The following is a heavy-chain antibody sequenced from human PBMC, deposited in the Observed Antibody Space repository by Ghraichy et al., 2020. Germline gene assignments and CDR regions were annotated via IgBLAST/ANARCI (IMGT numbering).Heavy chain of an antibody. V-gene: IGHV4-61*01. Sequence: SETLSLTCTVSGGSVSSGSYYWSWIRQPPGKGLEWIGYIYYSGSTNYNPSLKSRVTISVDTSKNQFSLKLSSVTAADTALYYCASGSPTMPGRYWGQGTLVTVSS. J-gene: IGHJ4*02. CDR2: IYYSGST. CDR1: GGSVSSGSYY. CDR3: ASGSPTMPGRY. D-gene: IGHD2-2*01.